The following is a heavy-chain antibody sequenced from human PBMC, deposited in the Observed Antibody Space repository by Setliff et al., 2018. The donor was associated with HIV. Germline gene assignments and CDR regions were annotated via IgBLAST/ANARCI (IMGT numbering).Heavy chain of an antibody. CDR2: IYHSGST. CDR3: ARAGVGALRSLFDY. V-gene: IGHV4-38-2*02. CDR1: GYSISSGYY. Sequence: PSETLSLTCTVSGYSISSGYYWGLIRQPPGKGLEWIVSIYHSGSTYYNPSLKSRVIISVDTSKNQFSLKLNSVTAADTAIYYCARAGVGALRSLFDYWGQGTLVTVSS. D-gene: IGHD1-26*01. J-gene: IGHJ4*02.